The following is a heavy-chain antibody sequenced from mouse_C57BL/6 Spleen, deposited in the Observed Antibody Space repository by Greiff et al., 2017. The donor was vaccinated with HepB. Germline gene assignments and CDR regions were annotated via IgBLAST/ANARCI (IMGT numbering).Heavy chain of an antibody. Sequence: QVQLQQSDAGLGKPGASVKICCKVSGYTFPDHTMYWVKQRPEQGLEWIGYIYPRDGSTKYNEKFKGKATLTADKSSSTAYMQLNSLTSVDSSVYFCPHGLRLSRFAHWCQGTPVSVS. CDR3: PHGLRLSRFAH. D-gene: IGHD6-1*01. J-gene: IGHJ3*01. CDR1: GYTFPDHT. V-gene: IGHV1-78*01. CDR2: IYPRDGST.